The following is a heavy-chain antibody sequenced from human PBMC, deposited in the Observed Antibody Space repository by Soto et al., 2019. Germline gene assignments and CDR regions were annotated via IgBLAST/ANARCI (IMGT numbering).Heavy chain of an antibody. CDR2: INPNSGGT. D-gene: IGHD2-2*01. CDR1: GYTFTGYY. CDR3: ARALLYCSSTSCYELRLDY. V-gene: IGHV1-2*04. J-gene: IGHJ4*02. Sequence: ASVKVSCKASGYTFTGYYMHWVRQAPGQGLEWMGWINPNSGGTNYAQKFQGWVTMTRDTSISTAYMELSRLRSDDTAVYYCARALLYCSSTSCYELRLDYWGQGTLVTVS.